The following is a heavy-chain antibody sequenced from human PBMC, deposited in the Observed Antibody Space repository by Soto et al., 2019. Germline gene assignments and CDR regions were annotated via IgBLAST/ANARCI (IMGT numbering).Heavy chain of an antibody. D-gene: IGHD2-2*01. CDR3: AKGADYASAPADI. J-gene: IGHJ4*02. CDR1: GYTFTSYG. Sequence: ASVKVSCKASGYTFTSYGISWVRQAPGQGLEWMGIINPSGGGTSYAQKFQGRITMTRDTSTSTVYMQLSSLTSEDTAVYFCAKGADYASAPADIWGQGTLVTVSS. CDR2: INPSGGGT. V-gene: IGHV1-46*01.